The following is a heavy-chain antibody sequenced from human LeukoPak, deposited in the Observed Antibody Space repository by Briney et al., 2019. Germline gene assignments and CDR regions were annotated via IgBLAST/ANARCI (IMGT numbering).Heavy chain of an antibody. J-gene: IGHJ6*02. CDR1: GGSISSGGYY. CDR2: IYYSGST. Sequence: SETLSLTCTVSGGSISSGGYYWSWIRQHPGKGLEWIGYIYYSGSTYYNPSLKSRVTISVDTSKNQFSLKLSSVTAADTAVYYCASSRIFGNAMDVWGQGTTVTVSS. V-gene: IGHV4-31*03. CDR3: ASSRIFGNAMDV. D-gene: IGHD3-3*01.